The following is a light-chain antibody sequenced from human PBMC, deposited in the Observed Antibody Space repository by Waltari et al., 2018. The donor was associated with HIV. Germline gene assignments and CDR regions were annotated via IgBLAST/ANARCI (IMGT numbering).Light chain of an antibody. CDR1: QSVLSRSNNKNY. J-gene: IGKJ1*01. V-gene: IGKV4-1*01. CDR3: QQYYSSPWT. Sequence: DSVMTQSPEPLAVSLGERATINGKSTQSVLSRSNNKNYLAWYQQKQGQPPQLLIYWASTRESGVPDRFSGSGSGTDFTLTISSLQAEDVAVYFCQQYYSSPWTFGLGTKVEIK. CDR2: WAS.